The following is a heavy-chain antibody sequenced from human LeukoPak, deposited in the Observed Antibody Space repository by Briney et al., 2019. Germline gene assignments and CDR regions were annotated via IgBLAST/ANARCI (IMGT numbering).Heavy chain of an antibody. CDR1: GGSISTYY. CDR2: SYYSGTT. J-gene: IGHJ5*02. CDR3: ARDRGYCSGGSCYRWFDP. D-gene: IGHD2-15*01. Sequence: SETLSLTCTVSGGSISTYYWSWIRQPPGKGLEWIGYSYYSGTTTPHPSLKSRVTISVDTSKNQFSLKLSSVTAADTAVYYCARDRGYCSGGSCYRWFDPWGQGTLVTVSS. V-gene: IGHV4-59*01.